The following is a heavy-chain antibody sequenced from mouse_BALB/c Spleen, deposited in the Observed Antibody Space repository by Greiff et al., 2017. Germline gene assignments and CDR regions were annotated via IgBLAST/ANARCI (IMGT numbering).Heavy chain of an antibody. CDR2: IYPSDSYT. D-gene: IGHD2-1*01. CDR1: GYTFTSYW. CDR3: TRLDYYGNYLTGY. V-gene: IGHV1-69*02. J-gene: IGHJ2*01. Sequence: VQLQQPGAELVRPGASVKLSCKASGYTFTSYWINWVKQRPGQGLEWIGNIYPSDSYTNYNQKFKDKATLTVDKSSSTAYMQLSSPTSEDSAVYYCTRLDYYGNYLTGYWGQGTTLTVSS.